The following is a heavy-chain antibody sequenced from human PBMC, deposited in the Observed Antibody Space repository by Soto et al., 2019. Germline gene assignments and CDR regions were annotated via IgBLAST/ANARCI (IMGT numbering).Heavy chain of an antibody. CDR3: AFRRSWYTYNWLDS. V-gene: IGHV4-59*01. D-gene: IGHD6-13*01. CDR2: IYYSGST. CDR1: GGSISSYY. J-gene: IGHJ5*01. Sequence: SETLSLTCTVSGGSISSYYWSWIRQPPGKGLEWIGYIYYSGSTNYNPSLKSRVTISVDTSKNQFSLKLSSVTAADTAVYYCAFRRSWYTYNWLDSWGQGTLVTVYS.